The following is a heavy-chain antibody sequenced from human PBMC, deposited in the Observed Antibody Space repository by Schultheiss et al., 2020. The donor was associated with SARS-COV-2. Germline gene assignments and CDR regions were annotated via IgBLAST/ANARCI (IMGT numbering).Heavy chain of an antibody. J-gene: IGHJ2*01. CDR3: ARAWGGYSYGYGWYFDL. CDR1: GFTFSSYG. D-gene: IGHD5-18*01. Sequence: GESLKISCAASGFTFSSYGMHWVRQAPGKGLEWVAVISYDGSNKYYADSVKGRFTISRDNSKNTLYLQMNSLRAEDTAVYYCARAWGGYSYGYGWYFDLWGRGTLVTVSS. CDR2: ISYDGSNK. V-gene: IGHV3-33*05.